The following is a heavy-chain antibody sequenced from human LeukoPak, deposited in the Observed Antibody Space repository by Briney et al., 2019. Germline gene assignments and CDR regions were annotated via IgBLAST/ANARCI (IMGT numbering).Heavy chain of an antibody. J-gene: IGHJ5*02. CDR1: GYTLTSYY. CDR3: ARGMTTVTTGWFDP. CDR2: INPSGGSR. D-gene: IGHD4-17*01. V-gene: IGHV1-46*01. Sequence: ASVKVSCKAAGYTLTSYYMHWVRQAPGQGLEWMGIINPSGGSRTYAQKFQGRVTMTRDTSTSTVYMELSSLRSEDTAVYYCARGMTTVTTGWFDPWGQGTLVTVSS.